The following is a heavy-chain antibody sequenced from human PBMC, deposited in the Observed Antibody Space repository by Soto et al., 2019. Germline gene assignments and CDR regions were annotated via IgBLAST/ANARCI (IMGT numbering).Heavy chain of an antibody. CDR3: AREISPPRYNFYNSAMDV. CDR2: ISRTGNTI. V-gene: IGHV3-11*01. D-gene: IGHD3-16*02. Sequence: QVQLEESGGGLVKPGGSLRLSCAASGFSFGDYYMKWIRQSPGKALEWIAFISRTGNTIHYADSVKGRFAISRDDAKMSRYLQMNTLRVDDTAIYYCAREISPPRYNFYNSAMDVWGPGTTFAVS. CDR1: GFSFGDYY. J-gene: IGHJ6*02.